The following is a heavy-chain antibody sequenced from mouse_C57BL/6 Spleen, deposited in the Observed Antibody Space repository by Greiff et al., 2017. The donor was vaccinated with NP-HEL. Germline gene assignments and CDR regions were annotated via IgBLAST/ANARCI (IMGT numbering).Heavy chain of an antibody. V-gene: IGHV1-18*01. CDR2: INPNNGGT. J-gene: IGHJ4*01. CDR1: GYTFTDYN. D-gene: IGHD1-1*01. Sequence: VQLQQSGPELVKPGASVKIPCKASGYTFTDYNMDWVKQSHGKSLEWIGDINPNNGGTIYNQKFKGKATLTVDKSSSTAYMELRSLTSEDTAVYYGARVLYYGSSSYAMDYWGQGTSVTVSS. CDR3: ARVLYYGSSSYAMDY.